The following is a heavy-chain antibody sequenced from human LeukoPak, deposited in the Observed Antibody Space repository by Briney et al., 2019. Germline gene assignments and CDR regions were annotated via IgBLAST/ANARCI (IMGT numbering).Heavy chain of an antibody. CDR2: IYYSGST. V-gene: IGHV4-59*12. D-gene: IGHD3-22*01. CDR1: GFTFSSYS. Sequence: GSLRLSCAASGFTFSSYSMNWVRQPPGKGLEWIGYIYYSGSTNYNPSLKSRVTMSVDTSKNQFCLELSSVTAADTAVYYCARGDSSGHDYWGQGTLVTVSS. CDR3: ARGDSSGHDY. J-gene: IGHJ4*02.